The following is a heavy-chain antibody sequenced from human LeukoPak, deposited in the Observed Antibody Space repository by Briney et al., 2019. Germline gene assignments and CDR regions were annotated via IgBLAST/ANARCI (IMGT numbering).Heavy chain of an antibody. J-gene: IGHJ4*02. CDR3: ARLMVRGVIIISYFDY. CDR1: GFTVSSNY. V-gene: IGHV3-53*01. D-gene: IGHD3-10*01. Sequence: PGGSLRLSCAASGFTVSSNYMSWVRQAPGKGLEWVSVIYTGGSTYYADSVKGRFTISRDNSKNTLYLQMNSLKASDTAMYYCARLMVRGVIIISYFDYWGQGTLVTVSS. CDR2: IYTGGST.